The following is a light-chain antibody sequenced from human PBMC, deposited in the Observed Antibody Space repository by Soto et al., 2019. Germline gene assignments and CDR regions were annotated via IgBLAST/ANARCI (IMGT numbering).Light chain of an antibody. V-gene: IGLV2-23*01. CDR2: EGS. Sequence: QSALTQPASVSGSPGQSITISFTGTSSDVGRYHLVSWYQQHPGKAPKLMIYEGSTRPSGVSNRFSCSKSGNTASLTISGLQAEDEADYYCCSYAGSSLFGGGTKVTVL. CDR3: CSYAGSSL. CDR1: SSDVGRYHL. J-gene: IGLJ2*01.